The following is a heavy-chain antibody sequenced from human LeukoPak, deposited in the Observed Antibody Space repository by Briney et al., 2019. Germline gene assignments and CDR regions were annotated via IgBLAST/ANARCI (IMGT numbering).Heavy chain of an antibody. V-gene: IGHV3-48*02. J-gene: IGHJ4*02. CDR1: GFTFSIYS. CDR3: VRSVEGNFDY. CDR2: MTSDTRTI. Sequence: GSLRLSCAASGFTFSIYSMNWVRQAPGKGLEWVSYMTSDTRTIYYADPVRGRFTISRDNAKNSLYLQMNSLRDDDMAIYYCVRSVEGNFDYWGQGTLVTVSS.